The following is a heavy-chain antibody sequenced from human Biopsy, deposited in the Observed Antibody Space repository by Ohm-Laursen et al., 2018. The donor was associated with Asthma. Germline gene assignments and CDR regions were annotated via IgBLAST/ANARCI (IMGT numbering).Heavy chain of an antibody. D-gene: IGHD7-27*01. J-gene: IGHJ4*02. CDR2: INHSGST. CDR3: ARWGSFGFDY. V-gene: IGHV4-34*01. Sequence: QTLSLTCAVYGGSFSAYYWSWIRQPPGKGLEWIAEINHSGSTNYNPSLKSRVTMSVDTSKNQLFLNLSSVTAADTAVYYCARWGSFGFDYWGQGTLVTVSS. CDR1: GGSFSAYY.